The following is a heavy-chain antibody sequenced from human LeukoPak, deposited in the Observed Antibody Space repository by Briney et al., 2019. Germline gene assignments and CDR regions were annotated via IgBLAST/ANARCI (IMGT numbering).Heavy chain of an antibody. CDR1: GYTFTGYY. V-gene: IGHV1-18*04. D-gene: IGHD6-13*01. J-gene: IGHJ4*02. CDR2: ISAYNGNT. Sequence: ASVKVSCKASGYTFTGYYMHWVRQAPGQGLEWMGWISAYNGNTNYAQKLQGRVTMTADTSTSTAYMELRSLRSDDTAVYYCARDIEPYSSSWYVYWGQGTLVTVSS. CDR3: ARDIEPYSSSWYVY.